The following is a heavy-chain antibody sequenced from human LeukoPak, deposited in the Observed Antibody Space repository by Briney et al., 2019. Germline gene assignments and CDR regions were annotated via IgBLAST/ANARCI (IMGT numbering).Heavy chain of an antibody. Sequence: GGSLRLSCAVSGFTFSTYWMSWVRQAPGKGLEWVANIKQDGSEKYYVGSVRGRFTISRDNAENSLYLQMNSLRAEDTAVYYCARDCSTTNCYSGYLDNWGQGTLVTVSS. D-gene: IGHD2-2*01. CDR3: ARDCSTTNCYSGYLDN. J-gene: IGHJ4*02. V-gene: IGHV3-7*01. CDR1: GFTFSTYW. CDR2: IKQDGSEK.